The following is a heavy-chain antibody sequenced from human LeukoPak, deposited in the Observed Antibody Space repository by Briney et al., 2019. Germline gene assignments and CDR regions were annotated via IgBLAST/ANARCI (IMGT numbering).Heavy chain of an antibody. V-gene: IGHV4-39*07. CDR1: GGSISSSSYY. CDR3: AGDPRYFDSNTGLGY. J-gene: IGHJ4*02. CDR2: IYYSGST. Sequence: SETLSLTCTVSGGSISSSSYYWGWIRQPPGKGLEWIGSIYYSGSTYYNPSLKSRVTISVDTSKNQFSLKLSSVTAADTAVYYCAGDPRYFDSNTGLGYWGQGTLVTVSS. D-gene: IGHD3-9*01.